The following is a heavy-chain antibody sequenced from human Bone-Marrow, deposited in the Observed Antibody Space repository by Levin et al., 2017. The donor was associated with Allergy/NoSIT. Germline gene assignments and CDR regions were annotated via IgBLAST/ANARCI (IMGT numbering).Heavy chain of an antibody. CDR3: ATDLAGTIVGEALMGGRFDY. J-gene: IGHJ4*02. V-gene: IGHV4-39*01. CDR1: GGSISSSSYY. CDR2: IYYSGST. D-gene: IGHD1-7*01. Sequence: SQTLSLTCTVSGGSISSSSYYWGWIRQPPGKGLEWIGSIYYSGSTYYNPSLKSRVTISVDTSKNQFSLKLSSVTAADTAVYYCATDLAGTIVGEALMGGRFDYWGQGTLVTVSS.